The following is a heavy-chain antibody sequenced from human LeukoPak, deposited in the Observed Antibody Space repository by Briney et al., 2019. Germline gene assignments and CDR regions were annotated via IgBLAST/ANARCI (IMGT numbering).Heavy chain of an antibody. CDR3: ARGEPPVLRFLEWLLENNWFDP. CDR1: GYTFTGYY. V-gene: IGHV1-2*02. Sequence: ASVKVSCKASGYTFTGYYMHWVRQAPGQGLEWMGWINPNSGGTNYAQKFQGRVTMTRDTSISTAYMELSRPRSDDTAVYYCARGEPPVLRFLEWLLENNWFDPWGQGTLVTVSS. J-gene: IGHJ5*02. D-gene: IGHD3-3*01. CDR2: INPNSGGT.